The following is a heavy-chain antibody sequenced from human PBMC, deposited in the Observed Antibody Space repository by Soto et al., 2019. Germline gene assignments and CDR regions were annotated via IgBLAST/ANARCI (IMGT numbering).Heavy chain of an antibody. Sequence: PWWSLRLSCSASVFTFSSYAMSWVRQAPGKGLEWVSAISGSGGSTYYADSVKGRFTISRDNSKNTLYLQMNSLRAENTAVYYCAKVRYFDWLSDYAYFDYWGQGTLVTVSS. CDR1: VFTFSSYA. J-gene: IGHJ4*02. CDR3: AKVRYFDWLSDYAYFDY. D-gene: IGHD3-9*01. V-gene: IGHV3-23*01. CDR2: ISGSGGST.